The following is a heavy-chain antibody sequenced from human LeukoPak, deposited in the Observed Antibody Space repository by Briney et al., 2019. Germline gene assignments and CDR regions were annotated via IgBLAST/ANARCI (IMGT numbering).Heavy chain of an antibody. CDR1: GYTFTGYY. V-gene: IGHV1-2*02. Sequence: ASVKVSCKASGYTFTGYYMHWVRQAPGQGLEWMGCINPNSGGTNYAQKFQGRVTMTRDTSISTAYMELSRLRSDDTAVYYCARGSLNYYDSSGYFDYWGQGTLVTVSS. CDR2: INPNSGGT. CDR3: ARGSLNYYDSSGYFDY. D-gene: IGHD3-22*01. J-gene: IGHJ4*02.